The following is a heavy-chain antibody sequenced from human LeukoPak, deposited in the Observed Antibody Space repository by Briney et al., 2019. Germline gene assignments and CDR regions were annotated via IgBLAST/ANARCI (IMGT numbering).Heavy chain of an antibody. D-gene: IGHD3-22*01. J-gene: IGHJ4*02. CDR3: ARSRNLYYYDSSGYSWMLCNY. V-gene: IGHV1-2*06. CDR2: INPNSGGT. CDR1: GYTFTGYY. Sequence: ASVKVSCKASGYTFTGYYMHWVRQAPGQGLEWMGRINPNSGGTNYAQKFQGRVTMTRDTSISTAYMELSRLRSDDTAVYYCARSRNLYYYDSSGYSWMLCNYWGQGTLVTVSS.